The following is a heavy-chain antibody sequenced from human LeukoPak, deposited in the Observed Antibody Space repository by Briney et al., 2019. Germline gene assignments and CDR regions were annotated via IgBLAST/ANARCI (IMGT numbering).Heavy chain of an antibody. J-gene: IGHJ5*02. CDR3: AGGANYVWGNYP. D-gene: IGHD3-16*01. CDR2: IHHSGST. V-gene: IGHV4-34*01. CDR1: GGSFSDYY. Sequence: SETLSLTCAVLGGSFSDYYWSWIRQPPGKGLEWIGEIHHSGSTIYNLSLKSRVTISVDTSKNQFSLRLTSMTAAGPGGYYCAGGANYVWGNYPWGQGTLVTVSS.